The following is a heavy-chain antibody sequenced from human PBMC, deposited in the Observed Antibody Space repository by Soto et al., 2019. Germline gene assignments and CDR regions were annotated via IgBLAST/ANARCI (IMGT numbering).Heavy chain of an antibody. V-gene: IGHV1-18*01. J-gene: IGHJ4*02. CDR3: ARGVDTDSSSWYYFDY. CDR2: ISAYNGNT. Sequence: ASVKVSFKASGYTFTSYGISWVRQAPGQGLEWMGWISAYNGNTNYAQKLQGRVTMTTDTSTSTAYMELRSLRSGDTAVYYCARGVDTDSSSWYYFDYWGQGTLVTVSS. D-gene: IGHD6-13*01. CDR1: GYTFTSYG.